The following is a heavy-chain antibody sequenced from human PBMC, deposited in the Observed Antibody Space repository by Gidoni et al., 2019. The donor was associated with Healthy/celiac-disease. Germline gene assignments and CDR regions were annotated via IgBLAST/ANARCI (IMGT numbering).Heavy chain of an antibody. J-gene: IGHJ2*01. CDR1: GYTLTELS. D-gene: IGHD5-12*01. Sequence: QVQLVQSGAEVKKPGASVKVSCKVSGYTLTELSMHWVRQAPGKGLEWMGGFDPEDGETIYAQKFQGRVTMTEDTSTDTAYMELSSLRSEDTAVYYCATFRIVATIDHGGLWWYFDLWGRGTLVTVSS. V-gene: IGHV1-24*01. CDR3: ATFRIVATIDHGGLWWYFDL. CDR2: FDPEDGET.